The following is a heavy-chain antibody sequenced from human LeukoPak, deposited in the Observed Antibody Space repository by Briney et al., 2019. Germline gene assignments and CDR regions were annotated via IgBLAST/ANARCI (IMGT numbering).Heavy chain of an antibody. J-gene: IGHJ4*02. CDR2: IKQDGSEK. Sequence: GGSLRLSCAASGFTFSTYWMSWVRQAPGKGLEWVANIKQDGSEKYYVDSVKGRFTISRDNAKNSLYLQMNSLRAEDTAVYYCAGMTTYCGGDCYFFDYWGQGTLVTVSS. V-gene: IGHV3-7*01. D-gene: IGHD2-21*02. CDR3: AGMTTYCGGDCYFFDY. CDR1: GFTFSTYW.